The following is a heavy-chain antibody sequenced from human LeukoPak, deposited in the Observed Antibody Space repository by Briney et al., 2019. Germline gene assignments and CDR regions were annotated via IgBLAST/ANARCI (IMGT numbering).Heavy chain of an antibody. D-gene: IGHD2-21*02. CDR2: INHSGST. CDR3: ARSSLVTARGSLFQH. CDR1: GGSFSGYY. Sequence: SETLSLTRAVYGGSFSGYYWSWIRQPPGKGLEWIGEINHSGSTNYNPSLKSRVTISVDTSKNQFSLKLSSVTAADTAVYYCARSSLVTARGSLFQHWGQGTLVTVSS. V-gene: IGHV4-34*01. J-gene: IGHJ1*01.